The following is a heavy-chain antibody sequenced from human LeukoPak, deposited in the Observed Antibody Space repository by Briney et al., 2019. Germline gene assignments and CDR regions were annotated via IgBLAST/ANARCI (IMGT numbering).Heavy chain of an antibody. J-gene: IGHJ4*02. CDR1: GFTVSSNY. CDR2: IYSGGST. Sequence: GGSLRLSCAASGFTVSSNYMSWVRQAPGKGLEWVSVIYSGGSTYYADSVKGRFTISRDNSKSTLYIQMNSLRAEDTAVYYCARVSSGYSEYWGQGTLVTVSS. V-gene: IGHV3-53*05. CDR3: ARVSSGYSEY. D-gene: IGHD3-22*01.